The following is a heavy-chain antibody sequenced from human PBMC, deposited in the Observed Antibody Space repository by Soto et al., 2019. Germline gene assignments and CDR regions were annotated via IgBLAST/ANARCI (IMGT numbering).Heavy chain of an antibody. D-gene: IGHD6-13*01. CDR1: AYNFTTYW. J-gene: IGHJ6*02. V-gene: IGHV5-51*01. CDR3: ARSQPYYYGIDV. Sequence: PGEAPKISCKGSAYNFTTYWIAWVRQMPGEGLEWMGIIYPGDSDTRYSPSFQGQVTISADKSINTAYLQWSSLKPSDTAMYYCARSQPYYYGIDVWGQGTTVTVSS. CDR2: IYPGDSDT.